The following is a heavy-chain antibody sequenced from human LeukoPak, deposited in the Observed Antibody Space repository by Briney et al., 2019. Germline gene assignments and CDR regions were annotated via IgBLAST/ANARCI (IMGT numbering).Heavy chain of an antibody. V-gene: IGHV3-30*03. CDR1: GFTFSRHG. CDR2: ISNDGSRK. D-gene: IGHD3-3*01. CDR3: ARDDPTLFWSGSPFY. J-gene: IGHJ4*02. Sequence: GGSLRLSCAPSGFTFSRHGMHWVRQAPGKGLEWVAIISNDGSRKYYAHSVEGRFTISRDNSKNTLYLQMDSLRAEDTAVYYCARDDPTLFWSGSPFYWGQGTLVTVSS.